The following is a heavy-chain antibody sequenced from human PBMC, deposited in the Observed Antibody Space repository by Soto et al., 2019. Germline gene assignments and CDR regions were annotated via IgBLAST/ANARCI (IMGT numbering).Heavy chain of an antibody. V-gene: IGHV3-23*01. J-gene: IGHJ3*02. CDR1: GVSFIAYA. D-gene: IGHD2-8*01. CDR3: AKDLIAGNGVWEAFDM. CDR2: LVGSGADK. Sequence: PGEFLKISCAASGVSFIAYAMNWVRQAPGKGLQWVSGLVGSGADKNYADSVRGRFTVSRDNSKNTLYLQMNSLRDEDTAVYYCAKDLIAGNGVWEAFDMWGRGTKVTVSS.